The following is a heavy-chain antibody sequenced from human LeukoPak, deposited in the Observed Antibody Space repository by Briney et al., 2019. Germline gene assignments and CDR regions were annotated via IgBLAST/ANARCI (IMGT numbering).Heavy chain of an antibody. CDR3: ARLRAYYDSGGYFDY. D-gene: IGHD3-22*01. J-gene: IGHJ4*02. V-gene: IGHV4-59*08. CDR1: GGSISSYY. CDR2: IYYSGST. Sequence: SEALSLTCTVSGGSISSYYWSWIRQPPGKGLEWIGYIYYSGSTNYNPSLKSRVTISVDTSKNQFSLKLSSVTAADTAVYYCARLRAYYDSGGYFDYWGQGTLVTVSS.